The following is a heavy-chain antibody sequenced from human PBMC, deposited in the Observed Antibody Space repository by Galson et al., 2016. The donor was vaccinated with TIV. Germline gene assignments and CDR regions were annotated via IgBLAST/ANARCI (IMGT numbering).Heavy chain of an antibody. V-gene: IGHV5-51*03. CDR2: IFPTASDI. Sequence: QPGAEVKKPGESLKISCKDSGSNFRSYWIAWVRQMPGKGFERMGIIFPTASDIRYSPSFRGLVTISADKSTSTAYRQCSSLKASDTAMYYCARMSLLGALDVWGQGTMVIVSS. CDR1: GSNFRSYW. J-gene: IGHJ3*01. D-gene: IGHD3-16*01. CDR3: ARMSLLGALDV.